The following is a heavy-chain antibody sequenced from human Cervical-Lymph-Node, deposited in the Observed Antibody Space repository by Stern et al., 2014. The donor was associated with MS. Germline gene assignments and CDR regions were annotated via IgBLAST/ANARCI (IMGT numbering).Heavy chain of an antibody. Sequence: QVTLKESGPALVKPTQTLTLTCTFSGFSLSTSGMCVSWIRQPPGKALQWLARIDWDDDKYYSTSLKTRLTISKDTSKNQVVLTMTNMDPVDSATYYCARLLVTRPYYYGLDVWGQGTTVTVSS. CDR1: GFSLSTSGMC. J-gene: IGHJ6*02. V-gene: IGHV2-70*15. D-gene: IGHD2-21*02. CDR2: IDWDDDK. CDR3: ARLLVTRPYYYGLDV.